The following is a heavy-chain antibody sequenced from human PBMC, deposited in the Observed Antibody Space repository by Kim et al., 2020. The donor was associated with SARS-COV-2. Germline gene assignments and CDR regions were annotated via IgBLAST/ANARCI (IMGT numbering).Heavy chain of an antibody. D-gene: IGHD2-15*01. V-gene: IGHV1-69*13. Sequence: SVKVSCKASGGTFSSYAISWVRQAPGQGLEWMGGIIPIFGTANYAQKFQGRVTITADESTSTAYMELSSLRSEDTAVYYCRRTCSGGSCHLYYFDYWGQGTLVTVSS. CDR1: GGTFSSYA. CDR2: IIPIFGTA. CDR3: RRTCSGGSCHLYYFDY. J-gene: IGHJ4*02.